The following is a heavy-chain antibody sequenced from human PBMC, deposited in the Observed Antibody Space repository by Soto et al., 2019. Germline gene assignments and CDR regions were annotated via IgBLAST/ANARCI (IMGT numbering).Heavy chain of an antibody. CDR3: ARMTLPTDYYYYYGMDV. CDR1: GYSFTSYW. V-gene: IGHV5-51*01. J-gene: IGHJ6*02. Sequence: GESLKISCKGSGYSFTSYWIGWVRQMPGKGLEWMGIIYPGDSDTRYSPSFQGQVTISADKSISTAYLQWSSLKASDTAMYYCARMTLPTDYYYYYGMDVWGQGTTVTVSS. CDR2: IYPGDSDT. D-gene: IGHD2-21*02.